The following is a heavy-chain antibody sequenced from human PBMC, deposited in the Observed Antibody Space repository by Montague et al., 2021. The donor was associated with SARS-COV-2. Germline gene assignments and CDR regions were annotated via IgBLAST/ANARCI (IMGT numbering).Heavy chain of an antibody. D-gene: IGHD2-21*01. CDR1: GDSISSYY. CDR3: ARAQTTCLIANCVNYFDY. CDR2: IYYTGSA. J-gene: IGHJ4*02. Sequence: SETLSLTCSVSGDSISSYYWSWIRQSPGRGLDWIGHIYYTGSAKYNPSLKSRVPISVDTSRRQFSLNLKSVTAADTAVYYCARAQTTCLIANCVNYFDYWGQGAQVTVSS. V-gene: IGHV4-59*01.